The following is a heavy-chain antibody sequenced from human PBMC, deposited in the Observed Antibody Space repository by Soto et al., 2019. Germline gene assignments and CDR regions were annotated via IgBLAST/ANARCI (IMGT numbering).Heavy chain of an antibody. D-gene: IGHD1-26*01. J-gene: IGHJ5*02. CDR1: GFPFSSSW. CDR2: INSGGTTS. CDR3: ASGGSGTYGRFDP. V-gene: IGHV3-74*01. Sequence: EVPLVESGGDLVQPGGSLRLSCAASGFPFSSSWMHWFRQAPGKGLVWVSRINSGGTTSYYAGSVKGRFTISRDNAKNTLYLQMTSLRVDDTAVYFCASGGSGTYGRFDPWGQGTLVSVSS.